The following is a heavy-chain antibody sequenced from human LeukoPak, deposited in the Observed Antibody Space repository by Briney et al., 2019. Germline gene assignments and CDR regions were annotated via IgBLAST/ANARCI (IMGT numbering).Heavy chain of an antibody. V-gene: IGHV4-38-2*02. CDR2: IYHSGST. CDR3: ARDKGRDDAFDI. J-gene: IGHJ3*02. Sequence: SETLSLTCTVSGYSISSGYYWGWIRQPPGKGLEWIGSIYHSGSTYYNPSLKSRVTISVDTSKNQFSLQLNSVTPEDTAVYYCARDKGRDDAFDIWGQGTMVTVSS. CDR1: GYSISSGYY.